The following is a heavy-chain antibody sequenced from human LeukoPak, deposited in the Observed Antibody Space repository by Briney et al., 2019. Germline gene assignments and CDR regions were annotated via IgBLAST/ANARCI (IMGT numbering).Heavy chain of an antibody. D-gene: IGHD6-25*01. Sequence: KSGGSLRLSCTGSGFSFYDYSMNWVRLAPGKGLEWVSCIRSSSTYIYYADSVKGRFSISRDNSKKSMYLQMNSLRAEDTAVYYCSRAPYSSAPYLESFQHWGHGTLVTVSS. V-gene: IGHV3-21*01. CDR2: IRSSSTYI. CDR3: SRAPYSSAPYLESFQH. CDR1: GFSFYDYS. J-gene: IGHJ1*01.